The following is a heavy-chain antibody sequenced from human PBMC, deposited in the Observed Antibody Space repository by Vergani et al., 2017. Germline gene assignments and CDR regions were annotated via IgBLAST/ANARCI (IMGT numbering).Heavy chain of an antibody. CDR2: IYYSGST. Sequence: QVQLQESGPGLVKPSQTLSLTCTVSGGSISSGDYYWSWIRQPPGKGLEWIGYIYYSGSTYYHPSLKSRVTISVDTSKNQFSLKLSSVTAADTAVYYCASTVTTLDDAFDIWGQGTMVTVSS. D-gene: IGHD4-17*01. V-gene: IGHV4-30-4*08. J-gene: IGHJ3*02. CDR1: GGSISSGDYY. CDR3: ASTVTTLDDAFDI.